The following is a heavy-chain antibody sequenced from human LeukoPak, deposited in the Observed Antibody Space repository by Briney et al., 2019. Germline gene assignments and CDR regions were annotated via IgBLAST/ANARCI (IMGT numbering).Heavy chain of an antibody. CDR3: AKEYTGTFSPFPSYFDN. J-gene: IGHJ4*02. V-gene: IGHV3-23*01. CDR1: GFTFSSYA. CDR2: ISGSGGST. Sequence: GGSLRLSCAASGFTFSSYAMSWVRQAPGKGLEWISAISGSGGSTYYADSVKGRFTISRDNSKNTLYLQMNSLRAEDTAIYYCAKEYTGTFSPFPSYFDNWGQATLVTVSS. D-gene: IGHD1-26*01.